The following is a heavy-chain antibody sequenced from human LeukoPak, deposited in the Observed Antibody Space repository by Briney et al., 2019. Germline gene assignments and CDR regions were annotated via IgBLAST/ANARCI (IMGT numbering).Heavy chain of an antibody. CDR2: ISYDGSNK. CDR1: GFTFSSYA. CDR3: ARDGAVAGDYYYGMDV. Sequence: QPGRSLRLSCAASGFTFSSYAMHWVRQAPVKGPEWVAVISYDGSNKYYADSVKGRFTISRDNSKNTLYLQMNSLRAEDTAVYYCARDGAVAGDYYYGMDVWGQGTTVTVSS. J-gene: IGHJ6*02. D-gene: IGHD6-19*01. V-gene: IGHV3-30-3*01.